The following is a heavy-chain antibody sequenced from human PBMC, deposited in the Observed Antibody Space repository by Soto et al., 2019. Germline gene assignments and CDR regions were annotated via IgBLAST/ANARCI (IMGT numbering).Heavy chain of an antibody. CDR1: GGSISSYY. CDR3: ARHLRATHSWFDP. Sequence: PSETLSLTCAVSGGSISSYYLSWIRQPPGKGLEWIGYISNIGITNYNPSLRSRVTISVDTSKTQFSLRLSSVTAADTAVYYCARHLRATHSWFDPWGQGTLVTVSS. CDR2: ISNIGIT. V-gene: IGHV4-59*08. J-gene: IGHJ5*02.